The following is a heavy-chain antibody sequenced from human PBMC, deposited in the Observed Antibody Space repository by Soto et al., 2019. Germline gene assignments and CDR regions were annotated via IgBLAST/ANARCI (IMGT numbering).Heavy chain of an antibody. CDR1: GFTFSSYS. J-gene: IGHJ5*02. Sequence: EVQLVESGGGLVKPGGSLRLSCAASGFTFSSYSMNWVRQAPGKGLEWVSSISSSSSYIYYADSVKGRFTISRDNDKNSRYLQMNSLRAEDTAVYYCARDKGYCSGGSCYNWFDPWGQGTLVTVSS. V-gene: IGHV3-21*01. CDR2: ISSSSSYI. CDR3: ARDKGYCSGGSCYNWFDP. D-gene: IGHD2-15*01.